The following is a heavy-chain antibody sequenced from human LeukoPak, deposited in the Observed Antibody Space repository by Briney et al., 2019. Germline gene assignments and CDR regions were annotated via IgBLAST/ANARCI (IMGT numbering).Heavy chain of an antibody. Sequence: PSETLSLTCTVSGGSISSYYWSWIRQPPGKGLEWIGYIYYSGSTNYNPSLKSRVTISVDTSKNQFSLKLSSVTAADTAVYYCARAARFVGCYDYWGQGTLVTVPS. V-gene: IGHV4-59*01. CDR1: GGSISSYY. J-gene: IGHJ4*02. CDR3: ARAARFVGCYDY. CDR2: IYYSGST. D-gene: IGHD3-16*01.